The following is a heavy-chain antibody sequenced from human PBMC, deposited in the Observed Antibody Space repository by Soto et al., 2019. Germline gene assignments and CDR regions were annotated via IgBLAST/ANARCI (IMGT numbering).Heavy chain of an antibody. CDR1: GGSISSYY. V-gene: IGHV4-59*01. J-gene: IGHJ6*03. Sequence: SETLSLTCTVSGGSISSYYWSWIRQPPGKGLEWIGYIYYSGSTNYNPSLKSRVTISVDKSKNQFSLKLSSVTAADTAVYYCARDGISTGLNYYYYYMDVWGKGTTVTVSS. CDR3: ARDGISTGLNYYYYYMDV. D-gene: IGHD2-15*01. CDR2: IYYSGST.